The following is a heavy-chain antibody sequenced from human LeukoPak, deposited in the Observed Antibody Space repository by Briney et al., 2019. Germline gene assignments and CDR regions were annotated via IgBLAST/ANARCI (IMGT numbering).Heavy chain of an antibody. CDR3: ARGGYGSGSYPLNNWFDP. Sequence: PSETLSLTCAVYGGSLSGYYWSWIRQPPGKGLEWIGEINHSGSTNYNPSLKSRVTISVDTSKNQFSLKLSSVTAADTAVYYCARGGYGSGSYPLNNWFDPWGQGTLVTVSS. V-gene: IGHV4-34*01. CDR2: INHSGST. CDR1: GGSLSGYY. J-gene: IGHJ5*02. D-gene: IGHD3-10*01.